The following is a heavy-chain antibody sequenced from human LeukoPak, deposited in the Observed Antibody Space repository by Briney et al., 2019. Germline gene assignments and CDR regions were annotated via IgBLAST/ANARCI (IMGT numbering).Heavy chain of an antibody. J-gene: IGHJ5*02. CDR1: GGSISGSNYN. Sequence: PSETLSLTCTGSGGSISGSNYNWHWVPQPPGKGLEWLGSIYFTGSTNYNPPLKSRVPISIDMSMTQYSLKLSSVTAADTAVYYCARDRSSGWYSWFDPWGQGTLVTVSS. D-gene: IGHD6-19*01. CDR3: ARDRSSGWYSWFDP. V-gene: IGHV4-39*02. CDR2: IYFTGST.